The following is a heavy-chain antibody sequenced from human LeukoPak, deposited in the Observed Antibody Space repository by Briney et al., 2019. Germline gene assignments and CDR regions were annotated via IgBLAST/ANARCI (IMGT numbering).Heavy chain of an antibody. CDR1: GGSMSSYY. CDR2: IYYSGST. Sequence: SETLSLTCTVSGGSMSSYYWSWVRQPPGKGLEWIGYIYYSGSTNYNPSLKSRVTISVDTSKNQFSLKLSSATASDTAVYYCARGARAGYNLEPFDYWGQGTLVTVSS. CDR3: ARGARAGYNLEPFDY. V-gene: IGHV4-59*08. J-gene: IGHJ4*02. D-gene: IGHD5-24*01.